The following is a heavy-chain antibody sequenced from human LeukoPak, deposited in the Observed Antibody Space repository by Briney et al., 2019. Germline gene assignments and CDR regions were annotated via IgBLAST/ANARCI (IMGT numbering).Heavy chain of an antibody. V-gene: IGHV4-34*01. D-gene: IGHD3-10*01. CDR3: ASLGEWDY. Sequence: PSETLSLTCAVYGGSFSGYYWSWIRQPPGKGLEWIGEINHSGSTNYNPSLKSRVTISVDTSKNQFSLKLSSVTAADTAVYYCASLGEWDYWGQGTLVTVSS. CDR1: GGSFSGYY. J-gene: IGHJ4*02. CDR2: INHSGST.